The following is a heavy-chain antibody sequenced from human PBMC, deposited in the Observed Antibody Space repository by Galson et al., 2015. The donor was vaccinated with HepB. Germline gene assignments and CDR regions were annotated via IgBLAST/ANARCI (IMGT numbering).Heavy chain of an antibody. CDR1: GFTFSDYF. V-gene: IGHV3-11*03. CDR3: ARGRGYCSSTDCYGNFDF. Sequence: SLRLSCAASGFTFSDYFMTWIRQAPGKGLEWVSHISSTNIYTYYADSVKGRFTISRDNAKDSLHLQMNSLRAEDTAVYDCARGRGYCSSTDCYGNFDFWGPGTLVHVSS. J-gene: IGHJ4*02. CDR2: ISSTNIYT. D-gene: IGHD2-2*01.